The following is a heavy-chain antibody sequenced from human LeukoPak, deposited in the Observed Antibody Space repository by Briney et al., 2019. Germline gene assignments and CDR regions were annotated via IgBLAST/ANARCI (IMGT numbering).Heavy chain of an antibody. CDR2: ISAFNGNTNYGNT. V-gene: IGHV1-18*01. D-gene: IGHD2-2*01. Sequence: ASVKVSCKASGYTFTSYGISWVRQAPGQGLERMGWISAFNGNTNYGNTNYAQKLQGRVTMTTDTSTSTAYMELRSLRSDDTAVYYCARQKYGAVYYFDYWGQGTLVTVSS. CDR1: GYTFTSYG. J-gene: IGHJ4*02. CDR3: ARQKYGAVYYFDY.